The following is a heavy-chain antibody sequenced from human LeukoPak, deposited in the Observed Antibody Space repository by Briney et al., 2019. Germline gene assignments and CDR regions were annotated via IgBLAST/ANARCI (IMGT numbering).Heavy chain of an antibody. CDR2: INHSGST. V-gene: IGHV4-34*01. D-gene: IGHD1-26*01. J-gene: IGHJ4*02. CDR1: GGPFSGYY. CDR3: ARLSSGSSLRGYFDY. Sequence: SETLSLTCAVYGGPFSGYYWSWIRQPPGKGLEWIGEINHSGSTNYNPSLKSRVTISVDTSKNQFSLKLSSVTAADTAVYYCARLSSGSSLRGYFDYWGQGTLVTVSS.